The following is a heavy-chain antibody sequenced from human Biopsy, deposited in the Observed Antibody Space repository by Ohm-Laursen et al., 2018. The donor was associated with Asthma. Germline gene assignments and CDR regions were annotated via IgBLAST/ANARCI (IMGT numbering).Heavy chain of an antibody. CDR1: RGSMNKFY. CDR2: IDSSGST. J-gene: IGHJ4*02. V-gene: IGHV4-59*07. Sequence: SDTLSLTCNVSRGSMNKFYWSWIRQSPRKGLEWIGYIDSSGSTRYTPSLRGRVTISVDTSKNQFPLTLSPVTAADTAVYYCARGLRYFAYFDPWGQGTLVTVSS. CDR3: ARGLRYFAYFDP. D-gene: IGHD3-9*01.